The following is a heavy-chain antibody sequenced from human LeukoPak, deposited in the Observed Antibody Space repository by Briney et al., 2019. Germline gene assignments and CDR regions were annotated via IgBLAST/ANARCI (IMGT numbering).Heavy chain of an antibody. V-gene: IGHV3-21*01. D-gene: IGHD5-24*01. Sequence: GSLRLSCAASGFTFSSYSMNWDRQAPGKGLEWVSSISSSSSYIYYADSVKGRFTISRDNAKNSLYLQMNSLRAEDTAVYYCARGRDGYNYGFDYWGQGTLVTVSS. CDR1: GFTFSSYS. J-gene: IGHJ4*02. CDR2: ISSSSSYI. CDR3: ARGRDGYNYGFDY.